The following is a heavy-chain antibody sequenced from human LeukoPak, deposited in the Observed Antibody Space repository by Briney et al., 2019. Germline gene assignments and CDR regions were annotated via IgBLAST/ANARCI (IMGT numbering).Heavy chain of an antibody. CDR2: IYPGDSDT. Sequence: PGESLKISCKGSGYSFTSYWIAWVRQMPGKGLEWMGIIYPGDSDTRYSPSFQGQVTISADRSINTAYLQWSSLKASDTAMYYCARQDTAMVYSDYWGQGTLVTVSS. CDR1: GYSFTSYW. D-gene: IGHD5-18*01. V-gene: IGHV5-51*01. CDR3: ARQDTAMVYSDY. J-gene: IGHJ4*02.